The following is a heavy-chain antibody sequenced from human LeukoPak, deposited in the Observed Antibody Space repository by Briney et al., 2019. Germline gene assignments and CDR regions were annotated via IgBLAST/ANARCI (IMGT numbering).Heavy chain of an antibody. Sequence: SETLSLTCAVSGYSISSGYYWGWIRQPPGKGLEWIESIYHSGSTYYNPSLKSRVTISVDTSKNQFSLKLSSVTAADTAVYYCARHSSRWELLVDYFDYWGQGTLVTVSS. CDR2: IYHSGST. J-gene: IGHJ4*02. CDR1: GYSISSGYY. D-gene: IGHD1-26*01. CDR3: ARHSSRWELLVDYFDY. V-gene: IGHV4-38-2*01.